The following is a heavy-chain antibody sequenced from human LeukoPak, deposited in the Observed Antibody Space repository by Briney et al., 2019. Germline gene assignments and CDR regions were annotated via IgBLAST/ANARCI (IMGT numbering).Heavy chain of an antibody. Sequence: PSETLSLTCTVSGGSISSYYWSWIRQPPGKGLEWIGYIYYSGSTNYNPSLKSRVTISVDTSKKQFSLKLSSVTAADTAVYYCARGWGSLDWFDPWGQGALVTVSS. CDR3: ARGWGSLDWFDP. CDR2: IYYSGST. J-gene: IGHJ5*02. V-gene: IGHV4-59*01. CDR1: GGSISSYY. D-gene: IGHD1-1*01.